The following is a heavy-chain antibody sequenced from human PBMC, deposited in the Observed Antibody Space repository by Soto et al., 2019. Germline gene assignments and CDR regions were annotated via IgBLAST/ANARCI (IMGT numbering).Heavy chain of an antibody. V-gene: IGHV2-5*02. CDR2: IYWDNDK. CDR1: GFSLTTSGVG. D-gene: IGHD6-13*01. Sequence: QITLKESGPTLVKPTQTLTLTCTFSGFSLTTSGVGVGWIRQPPGKALEWLVLIYWDNDKRYSPSVKTRRSITTDTSQNQVVITMTDMDPVDTATYYCAHRLGGYSCNAGYFDSWGQGILVTVSS. J-gene: IGHJ4*02. CDR3: AHRLGGYSCNAGYFDS.